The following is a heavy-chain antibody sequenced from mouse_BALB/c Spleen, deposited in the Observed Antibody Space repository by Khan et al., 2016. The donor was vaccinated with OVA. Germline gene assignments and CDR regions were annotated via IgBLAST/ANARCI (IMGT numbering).Heavy chain of an antibody. J-gene: IGHJ3*01. D-gene: IGHD4-1*01. CDR2: ISSGGDYT. Sequence: EVELVESGGDLVKPGGSLKLSCAASGFTFSSYSMSWVRQTPDKRLEWVATISSGGDYTYYPDNVKGRFTLSRDNAKNTLYLQMSSLKSEDTAMYYCAGHLTGSFAYWGQGTLVTVSA. CDR3: AGHLTGSFAY. V-gene: IGHV5-6*01. CDR1: GFTFSSYS.